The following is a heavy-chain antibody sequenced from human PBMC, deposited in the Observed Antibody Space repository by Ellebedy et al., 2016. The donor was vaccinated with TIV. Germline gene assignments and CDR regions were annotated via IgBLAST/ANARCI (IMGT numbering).Heavy chain of an antibody. CDR3: ARQSSSGRRDDAFDI. J-gene: IGHJ3*02. D-gene: IGHD6-19*01. Sequence: SETLSLTXTVSGGSISSSSYYWGWIRQPPGKGLEWIGSIYYSGSTYYNQSLKSRVTISVDTSKNQFSLKLSSVTAADTAVYYCARQSSSGRRDDAFDIWGQGTMVTVSS. CDR1: GGSISSSSYY. CDR2: IYYSGST. V-gene: IGHV4-39*01.